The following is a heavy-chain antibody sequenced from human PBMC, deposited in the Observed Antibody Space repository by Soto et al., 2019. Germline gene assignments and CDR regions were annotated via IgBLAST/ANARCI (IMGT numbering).Heavy chain of an antibody. J-gene: IGHJ6*02. CDR3: ARETCSSTSCYDYYYYGMDV. V-gene: IGHV1-18*01. Sequence: GASVKVSCKVSGYTLTELSMHWVRQAPGQGLEWMGWISAYNGNTNYAQKLQGRVTMTTDTSTSTAYMELRSLRSDDTAVYYCARETCSSTSCYDYYYYGMDVWGQGTTVTVSS. D-gene: IGHD2-2*01. CDR2: ISAYNGNT. CDR1: GYTLTELS.